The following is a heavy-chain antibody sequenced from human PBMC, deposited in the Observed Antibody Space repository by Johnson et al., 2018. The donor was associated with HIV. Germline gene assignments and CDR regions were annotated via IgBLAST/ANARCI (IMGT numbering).Heavy chain of an antibody. J-gene: IGHJ3*02. D-gene: IGHD3-22*01. CDR3: ARDRRYYDSSGYYHDAFDI. V-gene: IGHV3-66*01. CDR1: GFTVKSNY. CDR2: IYSGGRT. Sequence: VQLVESGGGLVQPGGSLRLSCAVSGFTVKSNYINWVRQAPGKGLECVSGIYSGGRTYYADSVEGRFTISRDNSKNTLYLQMNSLRAEDTAVYFCARDRRYYDSSGYYHDAFDIWGQGTMVTVSS.